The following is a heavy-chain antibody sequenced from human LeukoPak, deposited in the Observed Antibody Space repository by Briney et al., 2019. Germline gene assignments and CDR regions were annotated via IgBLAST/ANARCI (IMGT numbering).Heavy chain of an antibody. J-gene: IGHJ4*02. D-gene: IGHD3-3*01. V-gene: IGHV1-2*02. CDR3: ARGWSGPYYFDY. CDR2: INPYTGGT. CDR1: GYTFTDYY. Sequence: ASVKVSCKASGYTFTDYYMHWVRQAPGQGLEWMAWINPYTGGTNYAQRFQGRVTMTRDTSISTAYMELNSLRSGDTAVYYCARGWSGPYYFDYWGQGTLVTVSS.